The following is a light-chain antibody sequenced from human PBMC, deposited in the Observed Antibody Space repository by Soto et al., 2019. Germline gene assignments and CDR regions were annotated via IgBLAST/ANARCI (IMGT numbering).Light chain of an antibody. CDR2: DAS. CDR3: QQYKTYSIT. V-gene: IGKV1-5*01. CDR1: QSIRSW. Sequence: DIQMTQSPSTLSASVGDRVTITCRASQSIRSWLAWYQQKPGKAPKLLIYDASSLESGVPSRFSGSGSGTEFTLTIRSLQPDDFAIYYCQQYKTYSITFGQGTRLEI. J-gene: IGKJ5*01.